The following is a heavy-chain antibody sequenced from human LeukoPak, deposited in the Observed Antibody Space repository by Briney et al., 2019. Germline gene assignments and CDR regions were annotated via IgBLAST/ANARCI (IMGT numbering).Heavy chain of an antibody. CDR1: GFIFSSYW. Sequence: GGSLRLSCAASGFIFSSYWMSWVRQAPGKGREWVANIKEDGSEKYYVDSVKGRFTISRDNAKNSLYLQTHSLRAEDTAVYYCARRALRYCSSTSCPAQYYGVDVWGKGTTVTVSS. J-gene: IGHJ6*04. V-gene: IGHV3-7*03. D-gene: IGHD2-2*01. CDR2: IKEDGSEK. CDR3: ARRALRYCSSTSCPAQYYGVDV.